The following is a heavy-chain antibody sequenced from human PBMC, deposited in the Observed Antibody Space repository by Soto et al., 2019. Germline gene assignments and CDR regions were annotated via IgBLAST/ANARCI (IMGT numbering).Heavy chain of an antibody. CDR2: ISSSSSTI. V-gene: IGHV3-48*02. CDR1: GFTFSSYS. D-gene: IGHD6-13*01. Sequence: GGSLRLSCAASGFTFSSYSMNWARQAPGKGLEWVSYISSSSSTIYYADSVKGRFTISRDNAKNSLYLQMNSLRDEDTAVYYCARGGSSWYLDYYGMDVWGQGTTVTVSS. CDR3: ARGGSSWYLDYYGMDV. J-gene: IGHJ6*02.